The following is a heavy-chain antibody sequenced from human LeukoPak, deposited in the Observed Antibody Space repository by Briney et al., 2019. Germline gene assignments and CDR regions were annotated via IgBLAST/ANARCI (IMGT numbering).Heavy chain of an antibody. D-gene: IGHD4-17*01. J-gene: IGHJ4*02. V-gene: IGHV3-66*01. CDR2: IYSGGTT. CDR1: GLTVSSNY. Sequence: GGSLRLTCVVSGLTVSSNYMSWVRQAPGKGLEWVSVIYSGGTTNYADSVKGRFLVYRDNSKNTLYLQMNSLRAEDTAVYYCASKLTTGYWGQGTLVTVSS. CDR3: ASKLTTGY.